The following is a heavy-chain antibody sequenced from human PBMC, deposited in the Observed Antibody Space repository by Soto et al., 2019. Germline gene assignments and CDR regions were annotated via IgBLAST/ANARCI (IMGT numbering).Heavy chain of an antibody. J-gene: IGHJ4*02. CDR1: GFTFSSYA. CDR3: ARITWTNYFGY. CDR2: ISYDGSKK. V-gene: IGHV3-30-3*01. Sequence: QVQLVESGGGVVQPGRSLRLSCAASGFTFSSYALHWVRQAPGKGLERVAVISYDGSKKYYADSMKGRFTISRDNSKNTLYLQMNSLRPEDTAVYYRARITWTNYFGYWGQGTLVTVSS. D-gene: IGHD3-16*01.